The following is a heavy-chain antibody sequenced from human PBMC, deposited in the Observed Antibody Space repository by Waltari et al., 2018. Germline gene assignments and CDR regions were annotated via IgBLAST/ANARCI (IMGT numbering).Heavy chain of an antibody. CDR3: AKRTREAADNYWYFDL. J-gene: IGHJ2*01. D-gene: IGHD6-13*01. CDR2: ISGSGGST. Sequence: EVQLLESGGGLVQPGGSLRLSCAASGFTFSSYAMSWVRQAPGKGLEWVSAISGSGGSTYYADSVKGRFTISRDNSKNTLYLQMNSLRAEDTAVYYCAKRTREAADNYWYFDLWGRGTLVTVFS. CDR1: GFTFSSYA. V-gene: IGHV3-23*01.